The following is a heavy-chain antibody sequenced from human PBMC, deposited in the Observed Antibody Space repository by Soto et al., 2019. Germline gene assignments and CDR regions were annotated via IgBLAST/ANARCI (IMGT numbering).Heavy chain of an antibody. J-gene: IGHJ6*03. CDR2: ISSSSSYI. V-gene: IGHV3-21*01. CDR3: ARDRMSVDMPILYYYYYMDV. CDR1: GFTFSSYS. Sequence: EVQLVESGGGLVKPGGSLRLSCAASGFTFSSYSMNWVRQAPGKGLEWVSSISSSSSYIYYADSVKGRFTISRDNAKNSLYRQMNSLRAEDTAVYYCARDRMSVDMPILYYYYYMDVWGKGTTVTVSS. D-gene: IGHD2-2*01.